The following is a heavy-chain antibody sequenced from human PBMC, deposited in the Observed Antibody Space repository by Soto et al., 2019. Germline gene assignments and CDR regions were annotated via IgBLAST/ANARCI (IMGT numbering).Heavy chain of an antibody. CDR1: GFTFSSYW. J-gene: IGHJ4*02. CDR2: INSDGSST. Sequence: GSLRLSCAASGFTFSSYWMHWVRQAPGKGLVWVSRINSDGSSTSYADSVKGRFTISRDNAKNTLYLQMNSLRAEDTAVYYCARVRDGYNFDYWGQGTLVTVSS. D-gene: IGHD5-12*01. CDR3: ARVRDGYNFDY. V-gene: IGHV3-74*01.